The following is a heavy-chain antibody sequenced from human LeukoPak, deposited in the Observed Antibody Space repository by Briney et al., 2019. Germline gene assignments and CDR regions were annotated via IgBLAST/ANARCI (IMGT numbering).Heavy chain of an antibody. D-gene: IGHD6-13*01. CDR3: AKPRGSSWYYWFDP. V-gene: IGHV3-23*01. CDR2: ISGSGGST. Sequence: PGGSLRLSCAASGFTFSSYAMSWVRQAPGKGLEWVSAISGSGGSTYYADSVKGRFTISRGNSKNTLYLQMNSLRAEDTAVYYCAKPRGSSWYYWFDPWGQGTLVTVSS. J-gene: IGHJ5*02. CDR1: GFTFSSYA.